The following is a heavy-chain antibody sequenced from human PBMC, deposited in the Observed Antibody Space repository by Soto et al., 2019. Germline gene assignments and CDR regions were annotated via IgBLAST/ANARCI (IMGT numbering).Heavy chain of an antibody. Sequence: PSETLSLTCTVSGGSISSYYWSWIRQPPGKGLEWIGYIYYSGSTNYNPSLKSRVTISVDTSKNQFSLKLSSVTAADTAVYYCARDDGYYYDSSGYYPNAFDIWGQGTMVTVSS. V-gene: IGHV4-59*01. CDR1: GGSISSYY. CDR3: ARDDGYYYDSSGYYPNAFDI. D-gene: IGHD3-22*01. J-gene: IGHJ3*02. CDR2: IYYSGST.